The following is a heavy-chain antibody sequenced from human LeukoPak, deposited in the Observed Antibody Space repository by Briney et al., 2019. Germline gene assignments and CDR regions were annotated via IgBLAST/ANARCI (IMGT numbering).Heavy chain of an antibody. J-gene: IGHJ4*02. CDR1: GGSISIGSYY. V-gene: IGHV4-61*02. D-gene: IGHD2-2*02. CDR3: ARGYCTGTSCYKGY. Sequence: SETLSLTCTVSGGSISIGSYYWSWIRQPAVKGLEGIGRIYTSWSTNYNPSLKSRVTISVDTSKNQFSLKLSSVTAADTAVYYCARGYCTGTSCYKGYWGQGTLVTVSS. CDR2: IYTSWST.